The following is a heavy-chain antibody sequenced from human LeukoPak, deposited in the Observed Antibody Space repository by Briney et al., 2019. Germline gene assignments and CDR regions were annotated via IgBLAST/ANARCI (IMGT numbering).Heavy chain of an antibody. D-gene: IGHD1-26*01. J-gene: IGHJ2*01. CDR2: IIPIFGTA. V-gene: IGHV1-69*13. CDR3: ASGGATITQRYFDL. Sequence: SVKVSCKASGGTFSSYAISWVRQAPGQGLEWMGGIIPIFGTANYAQKFQGRVTITADESTSTAYMELSSLRSEDTAVYYCASGGATITQRYFDLWGRGTLVTVSS. CDR1: GGTFSSYA.